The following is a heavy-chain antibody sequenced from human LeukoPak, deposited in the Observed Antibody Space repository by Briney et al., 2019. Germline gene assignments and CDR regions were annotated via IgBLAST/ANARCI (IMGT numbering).Heavy chain of an antibody. CDR1: GFTFSDSY. Sequence: GGSLRLSCAASGFTFSDSYMSWIRQAPGKGLEWVSYISSTSGYTNYADSVKGRFTISRDNANNSLYLQMDSLRAEDTAVYYCARDLGYCGGGSCFTFDYWGQGTLVTVSS. J-gene: IGHJ4*02. V-gene: IGHV3-11*05. CDR2: ISSTSGYT. D-gene: IGHD2-15*01. CDR3: ARDLGYCGGGSCFTFDY.